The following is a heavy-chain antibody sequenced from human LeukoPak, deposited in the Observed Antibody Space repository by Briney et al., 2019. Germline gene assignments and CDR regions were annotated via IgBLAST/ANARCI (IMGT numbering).Heavy chain of an antibody. J-gene: IGHJ6*02. Sequence: KSSETLSLTCTVSGGSISGDYYWSWIRQPPGKGLEWIGEINHSGSTNYSPSLKSRVTISVDTSKNQFSLKLSSVTAADTAVYYCARRYYYGSGSYYYYYYGMDVWGQGTTVTVSS. CDR1: GGSISGDYY. D-gene: IGHD3-10*01. V-gene: IGHV4-34*01. CDR3: ARRYYYGSGSYYYYYYGMDV. CDR2: INHSGST.